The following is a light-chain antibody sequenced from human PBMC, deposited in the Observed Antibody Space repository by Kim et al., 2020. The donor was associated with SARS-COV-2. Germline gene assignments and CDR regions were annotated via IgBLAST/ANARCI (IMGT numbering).Light chain of an antibody. CDR2: AAS. CDR1: QGINND. CDR3: QQYHGFPRT. J-gene: IGKJ2*01. Sequence: SATVGASVTITCRASQGINNDLAWFQQKPGQAPKSLIYAASSLQSRVPSKFSGRGSGTDFTLTISSLQPEDFATYYCQQYHGFPRTFGQGTKLEI. V-gene: IGKV1-16*02.